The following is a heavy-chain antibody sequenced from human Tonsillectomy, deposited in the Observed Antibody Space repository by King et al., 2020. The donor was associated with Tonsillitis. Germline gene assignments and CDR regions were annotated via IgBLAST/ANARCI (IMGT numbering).Heavy chain of an antibody. CDR3: ARLAYGDSRTANVDGMDV. J-gene: IGHJ6*02. D-gene: IGHD4-17*01. CDR2: IYYSGTT. CDR1: GGSITNSYYY. V-gene: IGHV4-39*07. Sequence: QLQESGPGLVKPSETLSLTCTVSGGSITNSYYYWGWIRQPPGKGLEWIGSIYYSGTTFYNPSLKSRVTISVDTSKNQFSLKLSTVTAADTALYYCARLAYGDSRTANVDGMDVGGQGTTVTVPS.